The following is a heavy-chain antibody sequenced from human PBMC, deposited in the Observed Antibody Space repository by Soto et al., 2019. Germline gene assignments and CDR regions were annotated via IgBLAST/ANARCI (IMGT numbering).Heavy chain of an antibody. V-gene: IGHV3-66*01. Sequence: GGSLRLSCAASGFTVSSNYMSWVRQAPGKGLEWVSVIYSGGSTYYADSVKGRFTISRDNSKNTLYLQMNSLRAEDTAVYYCARDGPRYCSSTSCSAFDIWGQGTMVTVSS. CDR2: IYSGGST. J-gene: IGHJ3*02. D-gene: IGHD2-2*01. CDR3: ARDGPRYCSSTSCSAFDI. CDR1: GFTVSSNY.